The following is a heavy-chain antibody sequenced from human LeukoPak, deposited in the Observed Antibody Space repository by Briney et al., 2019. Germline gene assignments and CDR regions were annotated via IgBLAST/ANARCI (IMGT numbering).Heavy chain of an antibody. CDR3: ASLGAQWYYFDY. J-gene: IGHJ4*02. D-gene: IGHD2-8*01. CDR1: GGSISSGGYY. V-gene: IGHV4-31*03. Sequence: SETLPLTCTVSGGSISSGGYYWSWIRQHPGKGLEWIGYIYYSGSTYYNPSLKSRVTISVDTSKNQFSLKLSSVTAADTAVYYCASLGAQWYYFDYWGQGTLVTVSS. CDR2: IYYSGST.